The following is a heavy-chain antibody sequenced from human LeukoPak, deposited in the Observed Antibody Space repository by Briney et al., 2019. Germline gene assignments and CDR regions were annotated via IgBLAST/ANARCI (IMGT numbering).Heavy chain of an antibody. CDR2: IYYSGST. CDR1: GGSISSYY. V-gene: IGHV4-59*12. CDR3: AREGGELERRGFDY. Sequence: SETLSLTCTVSGGSISSYYWSWIRQPPGKGLEWIGYIYYSGSTNYNPSLKSRVTISVDKSKNQFSLKLSSVTAADTAVYYCAREGGELERRGFDYWGQGTLVTVSS. D-gene: IGHD1-1*01. J-gene: IGHJ4*02.